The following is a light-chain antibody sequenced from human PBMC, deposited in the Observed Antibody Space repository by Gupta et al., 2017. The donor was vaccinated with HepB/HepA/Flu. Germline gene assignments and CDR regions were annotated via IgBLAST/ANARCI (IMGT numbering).Light chain of an antibody. CDR1: SSDVGGYDY. Sequence: QSALTQPASVSGSPGQSITISCTGTSSDVGGYDYVSWYQEHPGKAPKLVIYDVSYRPSGISNRFSGSKSGRPASLTISGLQAEDEATYYCSSSRSTSPPYVFGTGTEVTVL. CDR3: SSSRSTSPPYV. J-gene: IGLJ1*01. CDR2: DVS. V-gene: IGLV2-14*03.